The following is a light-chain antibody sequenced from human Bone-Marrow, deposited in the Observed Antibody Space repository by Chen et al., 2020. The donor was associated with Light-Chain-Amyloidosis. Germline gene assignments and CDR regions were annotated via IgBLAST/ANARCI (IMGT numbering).Light chain of an antibody. CDR3: ASYAKGNIVV. J-gene: IGLJ2*01. CDR1: TSDIGTYDF. V-gene: IGLV2-23*02. CDR2: NIY. Sequence: QSALTQPASVSGSPGQSITISCTGTTSDIGTYDFVSWYHQFPDRAPKLIIFNIYVRSSGTPRRFSGAKSGNTASRTISGLKPGDEGVYFCASYAKGNIVVFGGGS.